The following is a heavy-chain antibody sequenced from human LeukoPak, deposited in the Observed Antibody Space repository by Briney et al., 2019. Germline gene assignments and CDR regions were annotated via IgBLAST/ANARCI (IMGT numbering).Heavy chain of an antibody. CDR3: ARVRCSGGGCFYNFDY. CDR1: GFTFSTYS. V-gene: IGHV3-21*01. Sequence: GGSLRLSCAASGFTFSTYSMNWVRQAPGKGLEWVSSLSSSSTYVYYADSVKGRFTISRDNAKNSLYLQMNSLRAEGTAVYYCARVRCSGGGCFYNFDYWGQGSLVTVSS. CDR2: LSSSSTYV. D-gene: IGHD2-15*01. J-gene: IGHJ4*02.